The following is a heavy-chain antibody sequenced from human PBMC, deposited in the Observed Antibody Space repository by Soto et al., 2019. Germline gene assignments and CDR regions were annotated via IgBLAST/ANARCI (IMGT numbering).Heavy chain of an antibody. Sequence: SETLSLTCTVSGGSISSSSYYWGWIRQPPGKGLEWIGSIYYSGSTYYNPSLKSRVTISVDTSKNQFSLKLSSVTAADTAVYYCARRGYCSGGSCYSQSATNWFDPWGQGTLVTVSS. J-gene: IGHJ5*02. CDR2: IYYSGST. CDR1: GGSISSSSYY. CDR3: ARRGYCSGGSCYSQSATNWFDP. V-gene: IGHV4-39*01. D-gene: IGHD2-15*01.